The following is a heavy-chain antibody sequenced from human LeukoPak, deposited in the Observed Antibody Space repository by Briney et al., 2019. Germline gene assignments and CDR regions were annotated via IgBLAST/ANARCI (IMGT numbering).Heavy chain of an antibody. Sequence: KPSETLSVTCTVPGGSIRSSSYYWRWIRQPPGKLLVWNGSNYYIGSTYYNPSLTSRVTISVDTSKNQFTLKLSSVTAADTAVYYCARHGRGYYDILTGYLDYWGQGTLVTISS. V-gene: IGHV4-39*01. D-gene: IGHD3-9*01. J-gene: IGHJ4*02. CDR1: GGSIRSSSYY. CDR3: ARHGRGYYDILTGYLDY. CDR2: NYYIGST.